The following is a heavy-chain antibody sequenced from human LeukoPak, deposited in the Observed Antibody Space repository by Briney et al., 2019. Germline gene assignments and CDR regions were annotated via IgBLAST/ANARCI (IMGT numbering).Heavy chain of an antibody. CDR2: IYSGGST. Sequence: PGGSLRLSCAASGFTVSSNYMSWVRQAPGKGLEWVSVIYSGGSTYYADSVKGRFTISRDNSKNTLYLQMNSLRAEDTAVYYCARVASNWGSAHFDYWGQGTLVTVSS. CDR3: ARVASNWGSAHFDY. J-gene: IGHJ4*02. D-gene: IGHD7-27*01. CDR1: GFTVSSNY. V-gene: IGHV3-53*01.